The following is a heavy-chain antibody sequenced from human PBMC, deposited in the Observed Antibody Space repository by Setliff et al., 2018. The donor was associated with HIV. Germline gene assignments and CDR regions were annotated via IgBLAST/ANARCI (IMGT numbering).Heavy chain of an antibody. V-gene: IGHV4-31*03. J-gene: IGHJ4*02. CDR3: ARVRDYGGNFFDY. CDR1: GGSISGGGYY. Sequence: PSETLSLTCTVSGGSISGGGYYWTWIRQYPGRGLEWIGYIYYSGTAYYQPSLRSRVTISVDTSMNQFSLNLNSVTAADTAVYYCARVRDYGGNFFDYWGQGTLVTVSS. D-gene: IGHD4-17*01. CDR2: IYYSGTA.